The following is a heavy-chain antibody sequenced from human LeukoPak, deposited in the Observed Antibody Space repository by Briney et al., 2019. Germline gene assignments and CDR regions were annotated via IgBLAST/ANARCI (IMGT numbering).Heavy chain of an antibody. D-gene: IGHD4/OR15-4a*01. J-gene: IGHJ4*02. CDR1: GGSISSSSYY. Sequence: SETLSLTCTVSGGSISSSSYYWGWIRQPPGKGLEWIGSIYYSGSTYYNPSLESRVTISVDTSKNQFSLKLSSVTAADTAEYYCARQHGCPSPFDYWGQGTLVTVSS. V-gene: IGHV4-39*01. CDR2: IYYSGST. CDR3: ARQHGCPSPFDY.